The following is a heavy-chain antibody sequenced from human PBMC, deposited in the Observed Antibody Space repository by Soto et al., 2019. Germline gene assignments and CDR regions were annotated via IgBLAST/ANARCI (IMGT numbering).Heavy chain of an antibody. CDR3: ATELNDMQAFDI. Sequence: QVQLVESGGGVVQPGGSLRLSCVASGFTFSNYGMHWLRQAPGKGLEWVAMTWYDGSNRYYADSVKDRFTISRDNSKNTLYLQMNSLRDEDSAVSYCATELNDMQAFDIWGQGTMVTVSS. D-gene: IGHD1-1*01. V-gene: IGHV3-33*01. CDR2: TWYDGSNR. J-gene: IGHJ3*02. CDR1: GFTFSNYG.